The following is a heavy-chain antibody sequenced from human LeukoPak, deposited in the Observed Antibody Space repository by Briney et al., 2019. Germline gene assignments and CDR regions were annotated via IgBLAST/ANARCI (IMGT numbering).Heavy chain of an antibody. CDR1: GFTFSSYA. Sequence: QPGRSLRLSCAASGFTFSSYAMHWVRQAPGKGLEWVAVISYDGSNKYYADSVKGRFTISRDNSKNTLYLQMNSLRAEDTAVYYCARAMSSWYHYYFDYWGQGTLVTVSS. V-gene: IGHV3-30*14. CDR2: ISYDGSNK. D-gene: IGHD1-1*01. CDR3: ARAMSSWYHYYFDY. J-gene: IGHJ4*02.